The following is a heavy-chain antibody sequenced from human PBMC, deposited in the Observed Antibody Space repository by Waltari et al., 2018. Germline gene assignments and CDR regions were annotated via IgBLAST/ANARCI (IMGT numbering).Heavy chain of an antibody. CDR1: GGSFSGYY. J-gene: IGHJ5*02. CDR2: INHSGST. V-gene: IGHV4-34*01. Sequence: QVQLQQWGAGLLKPSETLSLTCAVYGGSFSGYYWSWIRQPPGKGLEWIGEINHSGSTNYNPSLKGRVTISVDTSKNQFSRKLSSVTAADTAVYYCARRGYSYGSFWFDPWGQGTLVTVSS. CDR3: ARRGYSYGSFWFDP. D-gene: IGHD5-18*01.